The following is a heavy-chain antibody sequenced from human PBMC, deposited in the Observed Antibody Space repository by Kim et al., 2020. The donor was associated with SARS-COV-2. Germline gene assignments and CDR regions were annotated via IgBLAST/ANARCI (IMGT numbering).Heavy chain of an antibody. J-gene: IGHJ4*02. D-gene: IGHD6-6*01. Sequence: TTYNPSLKSRVTISVDTSKNQFSLKLSSVTAADTAVYYCAGSSSSGRLDYWGQGTLVTVSS. CDR2: T. V-gene: IGHV4-4*09. CDR3: AGSSSSGRLDY.